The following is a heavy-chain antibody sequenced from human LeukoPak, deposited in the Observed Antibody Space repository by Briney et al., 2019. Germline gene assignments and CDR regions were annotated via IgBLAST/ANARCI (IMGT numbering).Heavy chain of an antibody. CDR2: IRGGGEK. CDR1: GFSFSTYA. J-gene: IGHJ6*02. V-gene: IGHV3-23*01. CDR3: ARQSYYYYGMDV. Sequence: GGSLRLSRAASGFSFSTYAMSWVRQAPARGPEWVSSIRGGGEKFYADSVKGRFTLSRDDSKNTVYLQMNSLRAEDTAVYYCARQSYYYYGMDVWGQGTTVTVSS. D-gene: IGHD4-11*01.